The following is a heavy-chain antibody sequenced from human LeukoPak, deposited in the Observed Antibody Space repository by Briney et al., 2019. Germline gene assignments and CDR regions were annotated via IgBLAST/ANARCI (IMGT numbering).Heavy chain of an antibody. Sequence: PSETLSLTSTVSGGSISSYYWSWIRQPPGKGLEWIGYIYYSGSTNYNPSLKSRVTISVDTSKNQFSLKLSSVTAADTAVYYCARGSNRKDYYYYGMDVWGQGTTVTVSS. CDR2: IYYSGST. J-gene: IGHJ6*02. CDR3: ARGSNRKDYYYYGMDV. CDR1: GGSISSYY. D-gene: IGHD1-14*01. V-gene: IGHV4-59*01.